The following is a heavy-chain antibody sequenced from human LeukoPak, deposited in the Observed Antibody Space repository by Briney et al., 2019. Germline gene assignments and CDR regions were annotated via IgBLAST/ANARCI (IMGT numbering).Heavy chain of an antibody. J-gene: IGHJ4*02. V-gene: IGHV3-20*04. CDR2: INWNGGST. CDR3: ARDLGPLSSSWYISY. D-gene: IGHD6-13*01. CDR1: GFTFDDYG. Sequence: GGSLRLSCAASGFTFDDYGMSWVRQAPGKGLEWVSGINWNGGSTGYADSVKGRFTISRDNAKNSLYLQMNSLRAEDTALYYCARDLGPLSSSWYISYWGQGTLVTVSS.